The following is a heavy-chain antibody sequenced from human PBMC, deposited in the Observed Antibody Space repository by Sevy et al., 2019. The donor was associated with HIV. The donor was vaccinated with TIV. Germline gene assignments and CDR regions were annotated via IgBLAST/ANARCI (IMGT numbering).Heavy chain of an antibody. CDR2: ISGYTGNT. V-gene: IGHV1-18*01. D-gene: IGHD3-3*01. Sequence: ASVKVSCEASGYTFTRYGISWVRQAPGQGLEWMGWISGYTGNTDYAQKFQGRVTMTTDTSTNTAHMEVRSLRSDDTAIYYCARDRPQGVVIVPGSGHYYGADVWGQGTTVTVSS. CDR3: ARDRPQGVVIVPGSGHYYGADV. CDR1: GYTFTRYG. J-gene: IGHJ6*02.